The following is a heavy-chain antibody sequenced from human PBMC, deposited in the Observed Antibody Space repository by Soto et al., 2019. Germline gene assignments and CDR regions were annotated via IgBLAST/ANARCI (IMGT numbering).Heavy chain of an antibody. CDR2: ISNDGSNK. CDR1: GFTFSNYG. J-gene: IGHJ4*02. V-gene: IGHV3-30*18. CDR3: ANAHLLAYYSHISCPFVY. Sequence: GGSLRLSCGASGFTFSNYGMHWVRQAPGKGLERVAFISNDGSNKNYADSVKGRFSISRDNSENTLSLTLNSLRAEDTAVYFFANAHLLAYYSHISCPFVYGCQETLLTVSS. D-gene: IGHD3-22*01.